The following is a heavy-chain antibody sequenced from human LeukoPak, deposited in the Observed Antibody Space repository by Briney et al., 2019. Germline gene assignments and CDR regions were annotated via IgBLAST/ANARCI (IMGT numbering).Heavy chain of an antibody. Sequence: GGSLRLSCAASGFTFSSYGMHWVRQAPGKGLEWVAVISYDGSNKYYADSVKGRFTISRDNSKNTLYLQMNSLRAEDTAVYYCATSDDSSGYDFDYWGQGTLVTVSS. CDR3: ATSDDSSGYDFDY. J-gene: IGHJ4*02. D-gene: IGHD3-22*01. CDR1: GFTFSSYG. CDR2: ISYDGSNK. V-gene: IGHV3-30*03.